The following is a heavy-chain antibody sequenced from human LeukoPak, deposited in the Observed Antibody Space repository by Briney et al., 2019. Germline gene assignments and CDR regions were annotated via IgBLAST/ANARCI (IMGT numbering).Heavy chain of an antibody. Sequence: SVKVFCKASGGTFSSYAISWVRQAPGQGLEWMGGIIPIFGTANYARKFQGRVTITADESTSTAYMELSSLRSEDTAVYYCAGGRTTVTPYYYYMDVWGKGTTVTVSS. J-gene: IGHJ6*03. D-gene: IGHD4-11*01. CDR3: AGGRTTVTPYYYYMDV. CDR1: GGTFSSYA. CDR2: IIPIFGTA. V-gene: IGHV1-69*13.